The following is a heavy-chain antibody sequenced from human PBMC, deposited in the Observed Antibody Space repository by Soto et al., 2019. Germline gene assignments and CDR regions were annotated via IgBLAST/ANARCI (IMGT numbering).Heavy chain of an antibody. CDR3: ARGFARDTYGDNSYYYYYGMDV. D-gene: IGHD4-17*01. CDR1: GGTFSSYA. J-gene: IGHJ6*02. Sequence: SVKVSCKASGGTFSSYAISWVRQAPGQGLEWMGGIIPIFGTANYAQKFQGRVTITADESTSTAYMELSSLRSEDTAVYYCARGFARDTYGDNSYYYYYGMDVWGQGTTVTV. CDR2: IIPIFGTA. V-gene: IGHV1-69*13.